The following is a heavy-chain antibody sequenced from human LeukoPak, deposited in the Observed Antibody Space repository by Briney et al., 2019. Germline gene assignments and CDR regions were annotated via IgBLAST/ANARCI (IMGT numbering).Heavy chain of an antibody. Sequence: GGSLRLSCAASGFTFDDYAIHWVRQAPGKGLEWVSLINWDGGSTYYADSVKGRFTISRDNSKNSLYLQMHSLRAEDTALYYCAKDLTPIVATKVFDYWGQGTLVTVSS. J-gene: IGHJ4*02. CDR1: GFTFDDYA. V-gene: IGHV3-43D*03. CDR3: AKDLTPIVATKVFDY. D-gene: IGHD5-12*01. CDR2: INWDGGST.